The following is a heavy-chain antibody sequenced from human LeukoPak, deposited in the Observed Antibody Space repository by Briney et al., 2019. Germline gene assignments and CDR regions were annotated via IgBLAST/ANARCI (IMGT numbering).Heavy chain of an antibody. CDR2: ITSSSSII. CDR3: AKISGYCSGGSCYSGQGEFDY. V-gene: IGHV3-48*01. D-gene: IGHD2-15*01. Sequence: PGGSLRLSCAGSGFTFSSYSMNWVRQAPGKGLEWVSYITSSSSIIYYADSVKGRFTISRDNSKNTLYLQMNSLRVEDTAVYYCAKISGYCSGGSCYSGQGEFDYWGQGTLVTVSS. J-gene: IGHJ4*02. CDR1: GFTFSSYS.